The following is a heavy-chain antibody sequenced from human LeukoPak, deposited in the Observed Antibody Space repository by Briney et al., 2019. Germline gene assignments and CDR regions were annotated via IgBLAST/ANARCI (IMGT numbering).Heavy chain of an antibody. D-gene: IGHD3-16*01. J-gene: IGHJ3*02. Sequence: PSETLSLTCAVSGGSIATSNFYWTWIRQPPGKGLEWIGYIYYSGTTYYNSSLKTRLTMSLDTSKNHFSLQLSSVTAADTAVYYCARTRGSYGKIDAFDIWGQGTMVSVSS. CDR3: ARTRGSYGKIDAFDI. V-gene: IGHV4-31*11. CDR1: GGSIATSNFY. CDR2: IYYSGTT.